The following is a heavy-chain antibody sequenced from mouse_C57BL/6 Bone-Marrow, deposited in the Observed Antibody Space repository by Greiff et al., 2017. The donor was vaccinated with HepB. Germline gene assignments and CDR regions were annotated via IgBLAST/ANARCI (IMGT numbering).Heavy chain of an antibody. CDR2: IYPGSGNT. Sequence: QVQLKQSGAELVRPGASVKLSCKASGYTFTDYYINWVKQRPGQGLEWIARIYPGSGNTYYNEKFKGKATLTAEKSSSTAYMQLSSLTSEDSAVYFCARPDYGKGGYYFDYWGQGTTLTVSS. CDR1: GYTFTDYY. J-gene: IGHJ2*01. CDR3: ARPDYGKGGYYFDY. D-gene: IGHD2-1*01. V-gene: IGHV1-76*01.